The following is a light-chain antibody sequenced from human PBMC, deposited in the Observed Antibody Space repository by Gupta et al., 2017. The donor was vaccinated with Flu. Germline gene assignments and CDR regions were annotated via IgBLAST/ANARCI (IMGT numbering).Light chain of an antibody. Sequence: ITIYCTETSGDVGGNDRVSWYQQYPDKAPRLMMYGVNKRPSGVSDRFSGSKSGKTASLTISGLQPEDAAVYYCSSYGLSRTFVIFGGGTKLTVL. CDR3: SSYGLSRTFVI. CDR1: SGDVGGNDR. J-gene: IGLJ2*01. V-gene: IGLV2-23*02. CDR2: GVN.